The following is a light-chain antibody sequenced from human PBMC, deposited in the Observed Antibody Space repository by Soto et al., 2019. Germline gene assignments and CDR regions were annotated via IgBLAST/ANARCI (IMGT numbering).Light chain of an antibody. CDR1: QGISSY. J-gene: IGKJ4*01. CDR2: AAS. Sequence: DIQLTQSPSFLSASVGDRVTITCRASQGISSYLAWYQQKPRKAPKLLIYAASTLQSGVPSRFSGSGSGTEFTLTISSLEPEDFATYYCQPLNSYPVACGGGTKVEIK. CDR3: QPLNSYPVA. V-gene: IGKV1-9*01.